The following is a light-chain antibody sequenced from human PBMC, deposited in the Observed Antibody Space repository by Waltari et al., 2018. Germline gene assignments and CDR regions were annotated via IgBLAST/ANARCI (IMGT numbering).Light chain of an antibody. CDR3: ETWDRNSLV. J-gene: IGLJ2*01. CDR1: SGHSSYI. Sequence: QPVLTQSSSASASLGSSVKLTCTLNSGHSSYIIAWHQQQPGQAPRFLMKLEGSGSYNKGRGVPYRFSGSTSGADRYLTISHLQSEDEADYYCETWDRNSLVFGRGTKLTVL. V-gene: IGLV4-60*03. CDR2: LEGSGSY.